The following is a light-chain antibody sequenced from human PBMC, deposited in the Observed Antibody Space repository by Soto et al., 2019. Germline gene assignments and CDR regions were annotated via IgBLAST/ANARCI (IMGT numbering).Light chain of an antibody. J-gene: IGLJ7*01. V-gene: IGLV1-51*01. CDR1: SSTIGNNY. CDR3: GTWDSSLTAAV. CDR2: DNS. Sequence: QSVLTQPPSLSAAPGQKVTISCSGGSSTIGNNYVSWYQQLPGAAPKLLIYDNSERPSGIPDRFSGSKSGTSATLGITGLQTGDKAEYYCGTWDSSLTAAVFGGGTQLTVL.